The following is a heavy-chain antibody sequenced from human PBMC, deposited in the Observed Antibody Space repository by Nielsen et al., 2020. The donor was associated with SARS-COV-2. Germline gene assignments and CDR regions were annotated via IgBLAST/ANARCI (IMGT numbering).Heavy chain of an antibody. D-gene: IGHD2-2*01. CDR3: AREADCSSTSCYRAFGPGYGMDA. V-gene: IGHV3-48*03. CDR2: ISSSGSTI. Sequence: VRQMPGKGLEWVSYISSSGSTIYYADSVKGRFTISRDNAKNSLYLQMNSLRAEDTAVYYCAREADCSSTSCYRAFGPGYGMDAWGQGTTVTVSS. J-gene: IGHJ6*02.